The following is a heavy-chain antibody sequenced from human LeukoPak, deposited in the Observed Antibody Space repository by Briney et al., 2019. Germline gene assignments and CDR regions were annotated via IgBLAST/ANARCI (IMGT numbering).Heavy chain of an antibody. CDR3: ARARPGYDILTGYNYYYYYYMDV. Sequence: GASVKVSCNVSGYTLTELSMHWVRQAPGKGLEWMGGVDPDDGETIYAQKFQGRVTMTEDTSTDTAYMELSSLRSEDTAVYYCARARPGYDILTGYNYYYYYYMDVWGKGTTVTTSS. J-gene: IGHJ6*03. V-gene: IGHV1-24*01. CDR1: GYTLTELS. D-gene: IGHD3-9*01. CDR2: VDPDDGET.